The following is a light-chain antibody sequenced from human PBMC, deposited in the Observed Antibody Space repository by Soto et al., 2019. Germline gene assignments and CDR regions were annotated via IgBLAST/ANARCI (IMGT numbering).Light chain of an antibody. Sequence: VLTQSPGTLSLSPGERATLSCRASQTINTSYLAWYQQKPGQAPRLLISGASIRATGIPDRFSGSGSGTDFTLTISILEPEDFAVYDCQQYGSAPPITFGQGRRLEIK. CDR1: QTINTSY. J-gene: IGKJ5*01. V-gene: IGKV3-20*01. CDR3: QQYGSAPPIT. CDR2: GAS.